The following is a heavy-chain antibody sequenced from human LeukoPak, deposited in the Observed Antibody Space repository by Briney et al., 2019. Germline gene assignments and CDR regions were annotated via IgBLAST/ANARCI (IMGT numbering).Heavy chain of an antibody. J-gene: IGHJ5*02. CDR3: ARDLWGGSSSANWFDP. D-gene: IGHD6-6*01. CDR2: IYHSGST. V-gene: IGHV4-4*02. CDR1: GGSISSSNW. Sequence: SGTLSLTCAVSGGSISSSNWWSWVRQPPGKGLEWIGEIYHSGSTNYNPSLKSRVTISVDKSKNQFSLKLSSVTAADTAVYYCARDLWGGSSSANWFDPWGQGTLVTVSS.